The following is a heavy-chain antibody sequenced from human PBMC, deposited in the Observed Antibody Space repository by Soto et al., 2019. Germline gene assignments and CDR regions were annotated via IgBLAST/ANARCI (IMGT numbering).Heavy chain of an antibody. CDR2: MYYSGST. V-gene: IGHV4-39*01. Sequence: TVSDGYSVDRGDCRSWISQPPGKGLEWIGSMYYSGSTYYNPSLKSRVTISVDTSKKQFSLKLTSVTAADTAVFYFASLLTNHYDSSGYYIDCWGQGTLVTVSS. CDR1: DGYSVDRGDC. D-gene: IGHD3-22*01. J-gene: IGHJ4*02. CDR3: ASLLTNHYDSSGYYIDC.